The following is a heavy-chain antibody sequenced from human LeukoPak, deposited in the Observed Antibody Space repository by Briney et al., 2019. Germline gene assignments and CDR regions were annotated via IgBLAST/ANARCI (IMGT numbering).Heavy chain of an antibody. CDR1: GYTFTSYG. V-gene: IGHV1-18*01. D-gene: IGHD3-10*01. J-gene: IGHJ1*01. CDR2: ISAYNGNT. Sequence: ASVKVSCKASGYTFTSYGISWVRQAPGQGLEWMGWISAYNGNTNYAQRLQGRVTMATDTSTSTAYMELRSLRSDDTAVYYCARDQRGVLLWHWGQGTLVTVSS. CDR3: ARDQRGVLLWH.